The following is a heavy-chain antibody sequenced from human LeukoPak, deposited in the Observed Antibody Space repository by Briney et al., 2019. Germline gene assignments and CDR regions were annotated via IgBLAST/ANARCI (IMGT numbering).Heavy chain of an antibody. CDR1: GGTFISYA. CDR2: IIPIFGTA. V-gene: IGHV1-69*06. Sequence: SVKVSCKASGGTFISYAISWVRRAPGQGLEWMGGIIPIFGTANYAQKFQGRVTITADKSTSTAYMELSSLRSEDTAVYYCAREGVPDAFDIWGQGTMVTVSS. CDR3: AREGVPDAFDI. D-gene: IGHD3-10*01. J-gene: IGHJ3*02.